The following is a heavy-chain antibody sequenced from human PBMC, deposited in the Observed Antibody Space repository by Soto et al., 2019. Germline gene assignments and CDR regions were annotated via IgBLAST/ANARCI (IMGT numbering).Heavy chain of an antibody. Sequence: GESLKLSCKGSGYSFTSYWIGWVRQMPGKGLEWMAIIYPGNSDTRYSPSFQGQVTISADKSISTAYLQWSSLKASDTAMYYCACSSIAAPGYYYGMDVWGQGTTVTVS. V-gene: IGHV5-51*01. J-gene: IGHJ6*02. CDR1: GYSFTSYW. CDR2: IYPGNSDT. D-gene: IGHD6-6*01. CDR3: ACSSIAAPGYYYGMDV.